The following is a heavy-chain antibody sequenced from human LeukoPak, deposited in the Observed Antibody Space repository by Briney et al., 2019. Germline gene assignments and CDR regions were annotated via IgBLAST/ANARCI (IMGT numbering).Heavy chain of an antibody. J-gene: IGHJ4*02. D-gene: IGHD6-19*01. V-gene: IGHV3-73*01. CDR1: GFTFSGSA. CDR2: IRSKANSYAT. CDR3: TRTYSSGWLNYFDY. Sequence: AGGSLRLSCAASGFTFSGSAMNWVRQAPGKGLEGVGRIRSKANSYATAYAASVKGRFTISRDDSKNTAYLQMNSLKTEDTAVYYCTRTYSSGWLNYFDYWGQGTLVTVSS.